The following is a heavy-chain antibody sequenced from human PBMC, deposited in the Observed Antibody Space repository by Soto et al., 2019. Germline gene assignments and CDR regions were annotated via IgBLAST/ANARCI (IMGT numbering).Heavy chain of an antibody. CDR2: ISNSGGFT. CDR3: ARVERGSYPAY. V-gene: IGHV3-11*05. CDR1: GFTFSDFY. Sequence: QVQVVESGGGLVKPGGSLRLSCAASGFTFSDFYMTWIRQAPGKGLEGVSYISNSGGFTNYADSVKGRFTISRDNAKNSLYLQKNSRRADDGAVYYWARVERGSYPAYGGLGTLVPVP. J-gene: IGHJ4*02. D-gene: IGHD1-26*01.